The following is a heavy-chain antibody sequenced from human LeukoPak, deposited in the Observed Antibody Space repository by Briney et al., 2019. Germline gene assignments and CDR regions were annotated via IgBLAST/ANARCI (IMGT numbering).Heavy chain of an antibody. D-gene: IGHD6-6*01. CDR1: GFTFSSYW. Sequence: PGGSLRLSCAASGFTFSSYWMSWVRQAPGKGLEWVANIKQDGSEKYYVDSVKGRFTISRDNAKNSLYLQMNSLRVEDTAVYYCAREYTSSSGKGFDIWGQGTMVTVSS. J-gene: IGHJ3*02. CDR2: IKQDGSEK. V-gene: IGHV3-7*01. CDR3: AREYTSSSGKGFDI.